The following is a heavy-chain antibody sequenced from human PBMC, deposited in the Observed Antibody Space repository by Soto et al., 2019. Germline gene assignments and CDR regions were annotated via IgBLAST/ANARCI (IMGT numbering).Heavy chain of an antibody. Sequence: ASVKVSCKASGGTFSSYAISWVRQAPGQGLEWMGRIIPIFGTANYAQKLQGRVTITADESTSRAYMELSSLRSEDTAVYYCAGAGYYYGSGSYSFDYWGQGXLVAVCS. V-gene: IGHV1-69*13. CDR2: IIPIFGTA. CDR1: GGTFSSYA. J-gene: IGHJ4*02. CDR3: AGAGYYYGSGSYSFDY. D-gene: IGHD3-10*01.